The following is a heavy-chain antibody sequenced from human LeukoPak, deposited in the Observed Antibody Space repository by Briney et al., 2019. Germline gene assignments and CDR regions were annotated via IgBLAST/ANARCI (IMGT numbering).Heavy chain of an antibody. D-gene: IGHD1-26*01. CDR1: GGSISSSSYY. CDR2: IYYSGST. J-gene: IGHJ4*02. V-gene: IGHV4-39*01. CDR3: ARLTSGSFDY. Sequence: PSETLSPTCTVSGGSISSSSYYWGWIRQPPGKGLEWIGSIYYSGSTYYNPSLKSRVTISVDTSKNQFSLKLSSVTAADTAVYYCARLTSGSFDYWGQGTLVTVSS.